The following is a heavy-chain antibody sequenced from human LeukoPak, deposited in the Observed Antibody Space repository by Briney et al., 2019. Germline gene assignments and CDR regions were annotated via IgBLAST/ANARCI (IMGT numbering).Heavy chain of an antibody. CDR3: AREGVLRAFDI. CDR1: GFTFTDYW. Sequence: GGSLRLSCAASGFTFTDYWMTWLRQAPGKGLEWVANIKQDGSEKFYVNSVKGRFTISRDNAKSSILLQMNRLRAEDTAVYYCAREGVLRAFDIWGQGTVVTVS. V-gene: IGHV3-7*01. J-gene: IGHJ3*02. CDR2: IKQDGSEK. D-gene: IGHD3-16*01.